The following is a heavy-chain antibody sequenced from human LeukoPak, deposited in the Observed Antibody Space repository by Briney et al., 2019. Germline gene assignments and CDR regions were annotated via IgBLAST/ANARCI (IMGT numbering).Heavy chain of an antibody. CDR2: IKQDGSEK. CDR3: ARVGAVRLRQVFDY. CDR1: GFTFSSYW. Sequence: GGSLRLSCAASGFTFSSYWMSWVRQAPGKGLEGVANIKQDGSEKYYVDSVKGRFTTSRDNAKNSLYLQMNSLRAEDTAVYYCARVGAVRLRQVFDYWGQGTLVTVSS. D-gene: IGHD4-17*01. J-gene: IGHJ4*02. V-gene: IGHV3-7*02.